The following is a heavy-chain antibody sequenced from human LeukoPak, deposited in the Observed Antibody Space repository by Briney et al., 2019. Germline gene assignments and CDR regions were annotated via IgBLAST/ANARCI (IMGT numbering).Heavy chain of an antibody. CDR2: TSYDGSQE. J-gene: IGHJ3*02. D-gene: IGHD1-26*01. Sequence: GGSLRLSCAASGFMFSSHGMHWVRQAPGKGLEWVAVTSYDGSQEHYADSVKGRFTISRDNSKNILYLQMESLRPEDTAVYYCASGSGSYSDDAFDIWGQGTVVTVSS. V-gene: IGHV3-30*03. CDR3: ASGSGSYSDDAFDI. CDR1: GFMFSSHG.